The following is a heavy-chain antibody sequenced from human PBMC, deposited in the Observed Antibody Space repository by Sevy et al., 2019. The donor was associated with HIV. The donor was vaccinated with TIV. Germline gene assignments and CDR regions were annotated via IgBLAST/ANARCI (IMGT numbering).Heavy chain of an antibody. CDR3: ARRDEDLDY. CDR1: GFTFSDYY. V-gene: IGHV3-11*01. J-gene: IGHJ4*02. CDR2: ISSSGSPK. Sequence: GGSLRLSCAASGFTFSDYYMSWIRQAPGKGLEWVLYISSSGSPKYYADSVKGRFTISRDNTKNSLYLQMNSLRAEDTAVYYCARRDEDLDYWGQGTLVTVSS.